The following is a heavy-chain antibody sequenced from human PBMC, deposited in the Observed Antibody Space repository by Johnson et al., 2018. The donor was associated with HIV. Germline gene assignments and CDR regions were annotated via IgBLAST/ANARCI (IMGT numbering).Heavy chain of an antibody. V-gene: IGHV3-9*01. CDR2: ISWNSGSI. CDR3: ARAGAVGFDAFDI. D-gene: IGHD6-19*01. CDR1: GFTFDDYA. J-gene: IGHJ3*02. Sequence: VQLVESGGGLVQPGGSLRLSCAASGFTFDDYAMHWVRQAPGKGLEWVSGISWNSGSIAYADSVKGRFTISRDNAKNSLYLQMNSLRAEDTAVYYCARAGAVGFDAFDIWGQGTMVTVSS.